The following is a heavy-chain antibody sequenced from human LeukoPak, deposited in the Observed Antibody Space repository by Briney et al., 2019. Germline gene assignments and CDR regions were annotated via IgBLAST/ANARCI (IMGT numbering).Heavy chain of an antibody. J-gene: IGHJ6*02. CDR2: IRSSSSHI. CDR1: GFTFSSYL. CDR3: AIYYYGMDV. Sequence: GGSLLLSCASPGFTFSSYLMNWVRQAPGKGLEWVSSIRSSSSHIYYAESVKGRFTTSRVDAKNSLYLQMNSLRAEDTVVYYCAIYYYGMDVWGQGTAVTVSS. V-gene: IGHV3-21*01.